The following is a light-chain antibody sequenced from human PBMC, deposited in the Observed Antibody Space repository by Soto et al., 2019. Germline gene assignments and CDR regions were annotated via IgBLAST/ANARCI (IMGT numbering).Light chain of an antibody. CDR3: SSYTSSSTSV. J-gene: IGLJ2*01. CDR2: EVS. V-gene: IGLV2-14*01. Sequence: QSALTQPASVSGSPGQSITISCTGTSSDVGGYNHVSWYQQHPGKAPKVIIYEVSNRPSGISHRFSGSKSGNTASLTISGLQAEDEADYYCSSYTSSSTSVFGGGTQLTVL. CDR1: SSDVGGYNH.